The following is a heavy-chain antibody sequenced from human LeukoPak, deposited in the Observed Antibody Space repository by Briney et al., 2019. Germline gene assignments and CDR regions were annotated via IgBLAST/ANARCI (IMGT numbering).Heavy chain of an antibody. CDR3: AKDTYGSGPNDAFDI. V-gene: IGHV3-23*01. D-gene: IGHD3-10*01. CDR2: ISGSGGST. CDR1: GFTFSSYG. Sequence: GGSLRLSCAASGFTFSSYGMSWVRQAPGKGLEWVSAISGSGGSTYYADSVKGRFTISRDNSKNTLHLQMNSLRAEDTAVYYCAKDTYGSGPNDAFDIWGQGTMVTVSS. J-gene: IGHJ3*02.